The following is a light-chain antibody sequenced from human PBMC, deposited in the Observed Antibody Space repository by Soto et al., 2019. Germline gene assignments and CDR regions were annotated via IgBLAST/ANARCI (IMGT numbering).Light chain of an antibody. CDR2: RAS. CDR3: QQYDRSPHT. V-gene: IGKV3-20*01. Sequence: ETVLTQSPGTLSLSPGDRATLSCRASQGLSSSYLAWYQQKPDQAPRLVIYRASSRATGIPDRFSGSGSGTDFTLTISRLEPEDFAVYYCQQYDRSPHTFGQGTKLEIK. CDR1: QGLSSSY. J-gene: IGKJ2*01.